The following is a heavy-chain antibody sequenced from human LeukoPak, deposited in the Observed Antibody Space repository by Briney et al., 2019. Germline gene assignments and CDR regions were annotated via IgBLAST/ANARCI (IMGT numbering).Heavy chain of an antibody. CDR3: AKDISGFYGPYDY. J-gene: IGHJ4*02. CDR2: ISWNSGSI. CDR1: GFTFDDYA. D-gene: IGHD4-17*01. V-gene: IGHV3-9*01. Sequence: SLRLSCAASGFTFDDYAMHWVRQAPGEGLEWVSGISWNSGSIGYADSVKGRFTISRDNAKNSLYLQMNSLRAEDTALYYCAKDISGFYGPYDYWGQGTLVTVSS.